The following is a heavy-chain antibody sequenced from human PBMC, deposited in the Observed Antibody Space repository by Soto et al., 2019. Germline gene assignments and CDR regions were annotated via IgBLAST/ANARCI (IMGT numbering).Heavy chain of an antibody. V-gene: IGHV3-23*01. CDR2: ISGSGGST. Sequence: GGSLRLSCAASGFTFSSYAMSWVRQAPGKGLEWVSTISGSGGSTYYADSVKGRFTISRDNSKNTLYLQMNSLRAEDTAVYYCAKDRGNLYCSGGSCYYFAPFDYCGQGTLVTVSS. D-gene: IGHD2-15*01. J-gene: IGHJ4*02. CDR3: AKDRGNLYCSGGSCYYFAPFDY. CDR1: GFTFSSYA.